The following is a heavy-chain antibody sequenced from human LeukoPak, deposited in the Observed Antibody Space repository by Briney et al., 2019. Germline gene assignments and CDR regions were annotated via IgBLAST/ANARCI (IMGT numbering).Heavy chain of an antibody. Sequence: PSETLSLTCTVSGGSISSGDYYWSWIRQPPGKGLEWIGYIYYSGSTYYNPSLKSRVTISVDTSKNQFSLKLSSVTAADTAVYYCARGQGGYSGYGQRGAFDIWGQGAMVTVSS. CDR2: IYYSGST. CDR1: GGSISSGDYY. D-gene: IGHD5-12*01. V-gene: IGHV4-30-4*01. J-gene: IGHJ3*02. CDR3: ARGQGGYSGYGQRGAFDI.